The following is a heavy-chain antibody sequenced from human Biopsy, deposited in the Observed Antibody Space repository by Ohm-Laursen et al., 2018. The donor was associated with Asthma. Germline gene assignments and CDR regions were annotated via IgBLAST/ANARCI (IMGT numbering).Heavy chain of an antibody. Sequence: LRLSCTASGFSFSNFAIHWVRQAPGKGLEWVGVISKDASTQDYADPVKGRFTMARDNSKNTLDLQMNSLREEDTAVYYCVRDGTDDAFDIWGQGTVVSVSS. CDR1: GFSFSNFA. CDR3: VRDGTDDAFDI. D-gene: IGHD1-1*01. CDR2: ISKDASTQ. J-gene: IGHJ3*02. V-gene: IGHV3-30*01.